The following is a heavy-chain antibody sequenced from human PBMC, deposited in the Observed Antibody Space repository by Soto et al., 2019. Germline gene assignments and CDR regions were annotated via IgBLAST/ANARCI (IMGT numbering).Heavy chain of an antibody. Sequence: SSETLSLTCTVSGGSVSSDDYYWSWIRQPPGKGLEWIGYIYYSGVTYYSPSLRSRLIISVDTSKNQFSLKLSSVTATDTAIYYCARSPAHCSSTNCYAFNFWGQGTLVTVSS. CDR2: IYYSGVT. D-gene: IGHD2-2*01. J-gene: IGHJ4*02. V-gene: IGHV4-30-4*01. CDR1: GGSVSSDDYY. CDR3: ARSPAHCSSTNCYAFNF.